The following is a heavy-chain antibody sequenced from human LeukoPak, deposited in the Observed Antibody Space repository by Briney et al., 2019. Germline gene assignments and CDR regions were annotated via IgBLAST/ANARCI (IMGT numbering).Heavy chain of an antibody. J-gene: IGHJ4*02. CDR3: ARIVPYNYGYIDY. Sequence: PSETLSLTCTVSGGSISPYYWSWIRQPPGKGLEWIGYIYYSGSTNYNPSLRSRVTISVDTSKNQLSLKLSSATAADTAVYYCARIVPYNYGYIDYWGQGTLVTVSS. CDR1: GGSISPYY. V-gene: IGHV4-59*01. CDR2: IYYSGST. D-gene: IGHD5-18*01.